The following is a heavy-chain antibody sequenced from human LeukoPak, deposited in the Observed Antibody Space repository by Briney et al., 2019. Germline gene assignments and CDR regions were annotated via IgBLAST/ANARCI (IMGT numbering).Heavy chain of an antibody. CDR3: ARTYCGGDCYHDY. CDR2: INPNSGGT. J-gene: IGHJ4*02. D-gene: IGHD2-21*02. Sequence: ASVKVSCKASGYTFTGYYMHWVRQAPGQGLEWMGWINPNSGGTNYAQKFQGWVTMTRDTSISTAYMELSRLRSDDTAVYYCARTYCGGDCYHDYWGQGTLVTVSS. CDR1: GYTFTGYY. V-gene: IGHV1-2*04.